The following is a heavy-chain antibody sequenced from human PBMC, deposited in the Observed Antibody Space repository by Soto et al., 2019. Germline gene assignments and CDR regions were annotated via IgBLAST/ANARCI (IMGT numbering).Heavy chain of an antibody. Sequence: SETLSLTYTVSGDSISSSSYYWGWIRQPPGKGLEWIGSIYYSGSTYYNPSLKSRVTISVDTSKNQFSLKLSSVTAADTAVYYCARPGNYGSGSYLYYLDYWGQGTLVTVS. V-gene: IGHV4-39*01. D-gene: IGHD3-10*01. J-gene: IGHJ4*02. CDR1: GDSISSSSYY. CDR3: ARPGNYGSGSYLYYLDY. CDR2: IYYSGST.